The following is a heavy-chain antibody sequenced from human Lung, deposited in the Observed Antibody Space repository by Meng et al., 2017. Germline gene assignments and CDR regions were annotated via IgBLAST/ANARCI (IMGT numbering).Heavy chain of an antibody. D-gene: IGHD6-13*01. Sequence: VLCCVEWKALDAALLYSCKASRTIFPYYWLHWVRRVPGQGLECMGRINPKSGDTHYAQRFQGRVTMTGDTSISTAYMELSGLRSDDTAMYYCARDEDISAAGKLFGDYWGQGTLVTVSS. CDR3: ARDEDISAAGKLFGDY. V-gene: IGHV1-2*06. CDR2: INPKSGDT. CDR1: RTIFPYYW. J-gene: IGHJ4*02.